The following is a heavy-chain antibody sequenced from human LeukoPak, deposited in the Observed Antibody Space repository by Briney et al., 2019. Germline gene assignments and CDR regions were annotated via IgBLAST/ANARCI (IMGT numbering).Heavy chain of an antibody. CDR3: ATYYYDSSGYPGGDY. CDR1: GGSISSSSYY. Sequence: SETLSLTCTVSGGSISSSSYYWGWIRQPPGKGLEWIGSIYYSGSTYYNPSLKSRVTISVDTSKNQFSLKLSSVTAADTAVYYCATYYYDSSGYPGGDYWGQGTLVTVSS. CDR2: IYYSGST. V-gene: IGHV4-39*01. D-gene: IGHD3-22*01. J-gene: IGHJ4*02.